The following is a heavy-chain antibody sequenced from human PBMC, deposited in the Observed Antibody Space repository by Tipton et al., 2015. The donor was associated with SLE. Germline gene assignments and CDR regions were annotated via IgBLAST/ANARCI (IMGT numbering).Heavy chain of an antibody. Sequence: RSLRLSCAASGFTFSSYGMHWVRQAPGKGLEWVAVIWYDGSNKYYADSVKGRFTISRDNSKNTLYLQMNSLRAEDTAVYYCAREARGIVATSWGQGTLVTVSS. CDR1: GFTFSSYG. CDR3: AREARGIVATS. D-gene: IGHD5-12*01. J-gene: IGHJ4*02. V-gene: IGHV3-33*01. CDR2: IWYDGSNK.